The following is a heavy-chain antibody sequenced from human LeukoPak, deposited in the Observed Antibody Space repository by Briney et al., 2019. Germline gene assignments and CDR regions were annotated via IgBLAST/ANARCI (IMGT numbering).Heavy chain of an antibody. Sequence: PGGPLRLFCAASGFTFSSYSMNWVRQAPGKELEWVSNIKEDGSETYYVDSVKGRFTISRDNAKNSLYLQMNSLRAEDTAVYYCARASPAIAARDYWGQGTLVTVSS. CDR3: ARASPAIAARDY. V-gene: IGHV3-7*01. CDR2: IKEDGSET. D-gene: IGHD6-6*01. CDR1: GFTFSSYS. J-gene: IGHJ4*02.